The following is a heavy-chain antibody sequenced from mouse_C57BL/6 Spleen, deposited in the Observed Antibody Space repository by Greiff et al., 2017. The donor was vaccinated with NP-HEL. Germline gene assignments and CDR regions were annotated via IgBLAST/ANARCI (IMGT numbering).Heavy chain of an antibody. CDR3: ARTTDGYYVGFDY. Sequence: QVQLQQSGAELAKPGASVKLSCKASGYTFTSYWMHWVKQRPGQGLEWIGYINPSSGYTKYNQKFKDKATLTADKSSSTAYMQLSSLTYEDSAVYYCARTTDGYYVGFDYWGQGTTLTVSS. CDR1: GYTFTSYW. D-gene: IGHD2-3*01. V-gene: IGHV1-7*01. CDR2: INPSSGYT. J-gene: IGHJ2*01.